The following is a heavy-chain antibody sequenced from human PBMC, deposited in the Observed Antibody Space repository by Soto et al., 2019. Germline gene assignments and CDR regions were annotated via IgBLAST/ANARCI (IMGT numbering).Heavy chain of an antibody. CDR2: ISSSSTYI. V-gene: IGHV3-21*04. D-gene: IGHD3-16*01. CDR1: GFTFTTYS. Sequence: EVQLVESGGGLVKPGGSLRLSCEASGFTFTTYSLNWVRQVPGKGLEWVSSISSSSTYIYYSDSVRGRFTISRDNAKNSLYLQMNSLRAEDTAMYYCARPADYVSGFSQWGQGTLVTVSS. CDR3: ARPADYVSGFSQ. J-gene: IGHJ4*02.